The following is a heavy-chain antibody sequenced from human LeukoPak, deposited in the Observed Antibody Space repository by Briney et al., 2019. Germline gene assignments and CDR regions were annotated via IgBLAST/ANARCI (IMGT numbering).Heavy chain of an antibody. CDR3: AKDHLYCSGGSCYSESYMDV. D-gene: IGHD2-15*01. CDR2: IWYGGSNK. J-gene: IGHJ6*03. CDR1: GFTFSSYG. Sequence: GGSLRLSCATSGFTFSSYGMHWVRQAPGKGLEWVAVIWYGGSNKYYADSVKGRFTISRDNSKNTLYLQMNSLRAEDTAVYYCAKDHLYCSGGSCYSESYMDVWAKGPRSPSP. V-gene: IGHV3-30*02.